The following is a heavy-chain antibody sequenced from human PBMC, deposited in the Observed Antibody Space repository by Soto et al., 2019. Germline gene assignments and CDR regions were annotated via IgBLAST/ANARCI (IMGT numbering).Heavy chain of an antibody. CDR1: GGSISSYY. D-gene: IGHD5-12*01. CDR3: ARYSRYDSAYTP. Sequence: SETLSLTCTVSGGSISSYYWSWIRQPPGKGLEWIGYIYYSGSTNYNPSLKSRVTISVDTSKNQFSLKLSSVTAADTAVYYCARYSRYDSAYTPWGQGTLVTVSS. J-gene: IGHJ4*02. V-gene: IGHV4-59*08. CDR2: IYYSGST.